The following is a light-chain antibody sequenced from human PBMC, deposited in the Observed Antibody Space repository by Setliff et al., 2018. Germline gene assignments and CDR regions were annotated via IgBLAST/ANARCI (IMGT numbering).Light chain of an antibody. J-gene: IGLJ1*01. CDR1: TSDIGAYNY. CDR2: DVS. CDR3: SSYSSRTTLDV. Sequence: SALTQPASVSGSPGQSITISCTGSTSDIGAYNYVAWYQQHPGKAPKLMIYDVSVRPSGVSSRFSGSKSGNTASLTISGLQAEDEADYYCSSYSSRTTLDVFGTGTK. V-gene: IGLV2-14*03.